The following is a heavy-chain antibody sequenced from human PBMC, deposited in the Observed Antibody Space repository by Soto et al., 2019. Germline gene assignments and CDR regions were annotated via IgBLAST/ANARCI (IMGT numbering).Heavy chain of an antibody. CDR1: GFTFSSYA. J-gene: IGHJ4*02. D-gene: IGHD6-13*01. CDR2: ISYDGSTI. CDR3: VKVGGSSSWYQFYFDL. Sequence: GGSLRLSCAASGFTFSSYAMHWVRQAPGKGLEWVAVISYDGSTIYYADSVKGRFSISRDNSKNTLHLEMHNLGPEDTAVYYCVKVGGSSSWYQFYFDLWREGTLDTVSS. V-gene: IGHV3-30*18.